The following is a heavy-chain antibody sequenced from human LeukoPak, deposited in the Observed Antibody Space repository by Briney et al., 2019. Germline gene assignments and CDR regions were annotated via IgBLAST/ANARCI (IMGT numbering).Heavy chain of an antibody. Sequence: GGSLRLSCAASGFTFSSYGMHWDRQAPGKGLEWVAFIRYDGSNKYYADSVKGRFTISRDNSKNTLYLQMNSLRAEDTAVYYCAKGFRGAFTWYFDYWGQGTLVTVSS. D-gene: IGHD3-16*01. CDR3: AKGFRGAFTWYFDY. CDR2: IRYDGSNK. J-gene: IGHJ4*02. CDR1: GFTFSSYG. V-gene: IGHV3-30*02.